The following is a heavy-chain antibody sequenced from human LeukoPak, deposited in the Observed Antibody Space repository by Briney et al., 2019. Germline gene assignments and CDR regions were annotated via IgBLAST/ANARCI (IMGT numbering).Heavy chain of an antibody. D-gene: IGHD3-9*01. CDR1: GFTFSSYA. V-gene: IGHV3-23*01. CDR3: AKETPSYDILTGYYFPDAFDI. J-gene: IGHJ3*02. Sequence: PGGSLRLSCAASGFTFSSYAMSWVRQAPGKGLEWVSAISGSGGSTYYADSVKGRFTISRDNSKNTLYLQMNSLRAEDTPVYYCAKETPSYDILTGYYFPDAFDIWGQGTMVTVSS. CDR2: ISGSGGST.